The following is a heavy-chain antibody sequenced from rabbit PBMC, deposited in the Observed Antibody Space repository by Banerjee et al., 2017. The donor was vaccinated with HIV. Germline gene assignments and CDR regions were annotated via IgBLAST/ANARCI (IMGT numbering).Heavy chain of an antibody. J-gene: IGHJ4*01. CDR2: IYPGSGGT. D-gene: IGHD8-1*01. Sequence: QEQLEESGGDLVKPGASLTLTCTASGFSISSSYWICWVRQAPGKGLEWIGCIYPGSGGTYYASWAEGRFTISKTSSTTVDLKMTSLTAADTATYFCAREDYGGSNYYRAFNLWGQGTLVTVS. V-gene: IGHV1S45*01. CDR1: GFSISSSYW. CDR3: AREDYGGSNYYRAFNL.